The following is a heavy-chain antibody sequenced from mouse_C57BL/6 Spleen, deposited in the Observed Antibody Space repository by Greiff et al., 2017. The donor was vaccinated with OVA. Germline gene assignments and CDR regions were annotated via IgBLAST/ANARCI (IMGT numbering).Heavy chain of an antibody. D-gene: IGHD1-1*01. CDR2: ISNGGGST. CDR3: ARQNYYYCSSPQYYYAMDY. J-gene: IGHJ4*01. Sequence: EVQRVESGGGLVQPGGSLKLSCAASGFTFSDYYMSWVRQTPETRLEWVAYISNGGGSTDSPDTVQGRFTISRDNAKNPLYLQMRRLKSADTAMYYCARQNYYYCSSPQYYYAMDYWGQGTSVTVSS. CDR1: GFTFSDYY. V-gene: IGHV5-12*01.